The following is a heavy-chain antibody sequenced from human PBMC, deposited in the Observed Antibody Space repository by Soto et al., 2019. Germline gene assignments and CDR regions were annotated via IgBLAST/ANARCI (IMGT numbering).Heavy chain of an antibody. V-gene: IGHV4-59*08. J-gene: IGHJ4*02. CDR2: ASYSGSP. CDR1: GGSIGSHY. CDR3: ARQWGGDY. Sequence: QVQLQESGPGLVKPSETLSLTCTVSGGSIGSHYWSWIRQPPGEGLEWIGRASYSGSPNYNPSLKSRVTISIHTSKNQFSLKLTSVTAADTAVYYCARQWGGDYWGQGTLVTVSS. D-gene: IGHD3-16*01.